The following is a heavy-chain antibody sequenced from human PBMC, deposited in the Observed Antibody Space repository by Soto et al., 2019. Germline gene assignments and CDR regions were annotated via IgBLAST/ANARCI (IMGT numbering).Heavy chain of an antibody. CDR1: GFTFSNFA. V-gene: IGHV3-23*01. J-gene: IGHJ4*02. CDR2: ISASGDTT. D-gene: IGHD6-6*01. CDR3: AKGRSLSVRHTYLDY. Sequence: GGSLRLSCAASGFTFSNFAITWVRQAPWKGLEWVSAISASGDTTFFADSVKGQFTISRDNSKNTLYLQMNSLRAEDTALYYCAKGRSLSVRHTYLDYWGQGALVPVCS.